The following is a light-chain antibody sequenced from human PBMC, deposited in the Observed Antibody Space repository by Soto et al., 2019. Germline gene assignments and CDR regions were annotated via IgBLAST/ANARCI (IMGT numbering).Light chain of an antibody. CDR3: QQHSDWPIT. CDR1: QSINSN. J-gene: IGKJ5*01. Sequence: EIVMTQSPATLSVSPGERVTLSCRASQSINSNYLAWYQQKPGQAPSLLMYAISTRATCIPASFSGSGSGTEFTLTISSLQSEDFAVYYCQQHSDWPITFGQGTRLEIK. V-gene: IGKV3-15*01. CDR2: AIS.